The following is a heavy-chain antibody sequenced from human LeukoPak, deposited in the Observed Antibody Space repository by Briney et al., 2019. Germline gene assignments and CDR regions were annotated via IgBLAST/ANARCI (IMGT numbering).Heavy chain of an antibody. CDR1: GFTFSSYA. V-gene: IGHV3-23*01. D-gene: IGHD5-12*01. Sequence: GGSLRLSCAASGFTFSSYAMSWVRQAPGKGLEWVSAISGSGDSTYYADSVKGRFTISRDNSKNTLYLQMNSLRAEDTAVYYCAKDDYSGYDQTFDYWGQGTLVTVSS. CDR3: AKDDYSGYDQTFDY. J-gene: IGHJ4*02. CDR2: ISGSGDST.